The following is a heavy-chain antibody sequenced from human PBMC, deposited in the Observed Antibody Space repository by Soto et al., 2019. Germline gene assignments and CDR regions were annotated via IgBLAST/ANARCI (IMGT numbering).Heavy chain of an antibody. CDR1: GGTFSPCD. Sequence: PETFSHPWAVFGGTFSPCDWRWIRQPPGKGLEWIGEINHSGSTNYNPSLKSRVTISEDRSKNQFSLKLSSVTAADTAVYYCASTQYGGNSSGAFDIWGQGTMVT. CDR2: INHSGST. J-gene: IGHJ3*02. V-gene: IGHV4-34*08. D-gene: IGHD2-21*02. CDR3: ASTQYGGNSSGAFDI.